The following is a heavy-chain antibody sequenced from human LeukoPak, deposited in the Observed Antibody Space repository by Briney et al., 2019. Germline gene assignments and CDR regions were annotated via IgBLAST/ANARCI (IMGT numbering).Heavy chain of an antibody. D-gene: IGHD5-12*01. Sequence: GRSLRLSCAASGFTFDDYAMHWVRQAPGRGLEWVSGISWNSGSIGYADSVKGRFTISRDNAKNSLYLQMNSVRVEDTALCYCAKVREVATPTGEFDYWGEGTLVTVSS. CDR2: ISWNSGSI. V-gene: IGHV3-9*01. CDR1: GFTFDDYA. CDR3: AKVREVATPTGEFDY. J-gene: IGHJ4*02.